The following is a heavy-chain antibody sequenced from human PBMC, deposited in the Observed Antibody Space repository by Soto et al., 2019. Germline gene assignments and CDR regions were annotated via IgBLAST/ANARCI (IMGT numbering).Heavy chain of an antibody. Sequence: GGCLRLSCATSGFVFTHFWMHWVRHVPGKGLVWVARIDTSGHSTNYAESVKGRFTISRDNAKNTVSLQMNSLRVEDTGVYYCAKDSWYFDLWSQGSQVPVSS. V-gene: IGHV3-74*01. CDR3: AKDSWYFDL. CDR1: GFVFTHFW. J-gene: IGHJ4*02. CDR2: IDTSGHST. D-gene: IGHD6-13*01.